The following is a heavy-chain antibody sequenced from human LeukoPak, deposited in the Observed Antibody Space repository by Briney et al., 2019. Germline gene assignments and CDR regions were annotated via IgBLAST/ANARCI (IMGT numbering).Heavy chain of an antibody. Sequence: PSETLSLTCTVSGGSISSYYWSWIRQPPGKGLEWIGYIYYSGSTNYNPSLKGRVTISVDTSKNQFSLKLSSVTAADTAVYYCAREEWRDAFDIWGQGTMVTVSS. CDR3: AREEWRDAFDI. CDR1: GGSISSYY. J-gene: IGHJ3*02. CDR2: IYYSGST. D-gene: IGHD3-3*01. V-gene: IGHV4-59*01.